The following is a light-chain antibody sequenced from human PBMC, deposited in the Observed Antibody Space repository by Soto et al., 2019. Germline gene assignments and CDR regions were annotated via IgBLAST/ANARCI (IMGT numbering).Light chain of an antibody. CDR2: KAS. J-gene: IGKJ1*01. CDR1: QSTSSW. CDR3: QQYNSYPGT. Sequence: DIHMTQSPSTLSASVGDRVTITCRASQSTSSWLAWYQQKPGKAPKLLISKASSLERGAPSRFSGSGSGTEFTLTISSLQPDDFATYYCQQYNSYPGTFGQGTKVEIK. V-gene: IGKV1-5*03.